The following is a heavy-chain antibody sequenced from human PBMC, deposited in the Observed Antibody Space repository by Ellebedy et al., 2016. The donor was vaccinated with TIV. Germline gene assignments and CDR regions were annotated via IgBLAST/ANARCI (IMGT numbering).Heavy chain of an antibody. Sequence: SLKISCAASGFTFDDYGMHWVRQAPGKGLEWVSGISWNSGKIGYADSVKVRFTISSDNAKNSLYLPMKSLRAEDTAVYYCARGSRFLAMIPIDYWGQGTLVTVSS. D-gene: IGHD2/OR15-2a*01. J-gene: IGHJ4*02. V-gene: IGHV3-9*01. CDR2: ISWNSGKI. CDR1: GFTFDDYG. CDR3: ARGSRFLAMIPIDY.